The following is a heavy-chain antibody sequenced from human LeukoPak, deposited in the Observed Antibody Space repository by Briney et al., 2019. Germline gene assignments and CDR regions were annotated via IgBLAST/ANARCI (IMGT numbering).Heavy chain of an antibody. CDR2: ISISGSKT. J-gene: IGHJ4*02. D-gene: IGHD4-17*01. Sequence: GGSLRLSCAASEFDFSSHAMTWVRQAPGKGLEWVSAISISGSKTYYTDSVKGRFTISRDNSKNTLYLQMNSLRAEDTAVYYCANEIRPNDYWGQGTQVTVSS. CDR1: EFDFSSHA. CDR3: ANEIRPNDY. V-gene: IGHV3-23*01.